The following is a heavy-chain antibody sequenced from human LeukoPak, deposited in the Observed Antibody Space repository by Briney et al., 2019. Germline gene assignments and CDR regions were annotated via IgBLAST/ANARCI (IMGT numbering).Heavy chain of an antibody. D-gene: IGHD6-13*01. CDR2: INPNTGGT. V-gene: IGHV1-2*02. J-gene: IGHJ4*02. CDR3: ARELRLVH. CDR1: GYTFTDYY. Sequence: EASVKVSCKASGYTFTDYYMHWVRQAPGQGLEWMGCINPNTGGTNYAQRFQGRVTMTRDTSISTAYMDLSSLTSDDTAVYYCARELRLVHWGQGTLVTVSS.